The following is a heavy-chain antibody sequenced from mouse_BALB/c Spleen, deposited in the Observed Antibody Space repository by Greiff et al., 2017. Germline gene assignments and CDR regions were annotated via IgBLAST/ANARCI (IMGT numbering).Heavy chain of an antibody. CDR1: GYTFTDYA. Sequence: QVQLKQSGPELVRPGVSVKISCKGSGYTFTDYAMHWVKQSHAKSLEWIGVISTYYGNTNYNQKFKGKATMTVDKSSSTAYMELARLTSEDSAIYYCARSGDYDPPPGFAYWGQGTLVTVSA. D-gene: IGHD2-4*01. V-gene: IGHV1-67*01. CDR2: ISTYYGNT. CDR3: ARSGDYDPPPGFAY. J-gene: IGHJ3*01.